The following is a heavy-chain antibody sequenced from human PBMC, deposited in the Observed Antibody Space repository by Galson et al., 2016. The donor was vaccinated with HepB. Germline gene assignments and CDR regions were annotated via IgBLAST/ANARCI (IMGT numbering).Heavy chain of an antibody. CDR2: LRSNGDNT. D-gene: IGHD4-11*01. CDR1: GFTFSSYT. J-gene: IGHJ6*02. CDR3: VKDRGASNKHILDV. V-gene: IGHV3-64D*06. Sequence: SLRLSCAASGFTFSSYTMHWVRQAPGKGLEHVSSLRSNGDNTYYPGFVKGRFTISRDNSKSMLFLQMRSLTAEDTALYFCVKDRGASNKHILDVWGQGTMVTVSS.